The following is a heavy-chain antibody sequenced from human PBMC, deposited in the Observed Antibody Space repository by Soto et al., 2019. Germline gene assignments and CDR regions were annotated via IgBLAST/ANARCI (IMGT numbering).Heavy chain of an antibody. Sequence: ASVKVSCKASGYTFTSYYIHWVRRAPGQGLEWMGIINPSGGSTSYAQKFQGRVTMTRDTSTSTVYMELSSLRSEDTAVYYCASEGGHIAARTPGWFDPLGQGPMVTV. D-gene: IGHD6-25*01. CDR1: GYTFTSYY. V-gene: IGHV1-46*01. CDR2: INPSGGST. J-gene: IGHJ5*02. CDR3: ASEGGHIAARTPGWFDP.